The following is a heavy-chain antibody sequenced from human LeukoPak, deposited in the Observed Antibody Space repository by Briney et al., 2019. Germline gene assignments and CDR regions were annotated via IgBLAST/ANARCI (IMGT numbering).Heavy chain of an antibody. CDR2: ISSSSSYI. CDR3: ARTSTVTKGKHFDY. D-gene: IGHD4-17*01. J-gene: IGHJ4*02. CDR1: GFTFSSYS. V-gene: IGHV3-21*01. Sequence: PGGSLRLSCAASGFTFSSYSMNWVRQAPGKGLEWVSSISSSSSYIYYADSVKGRFTTSRDNAKNSLYLQMNSLRAEDTAVYYCARTSTVTKGKHFDYWGQGTLVTVSS.